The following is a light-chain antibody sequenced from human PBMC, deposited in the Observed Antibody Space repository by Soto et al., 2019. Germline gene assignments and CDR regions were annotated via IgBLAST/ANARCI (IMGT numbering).Light chain of an antibody. J-gene: IGKJ3*01. CDR1: QSVSSN. Sequence: EIVMTQSPATLSVSPGERATLSCRASQSVSSNLAWYQQKPGQAPRLLIYGASTRATGIPARFSDSGSGTDFTLTLSSLQSADFSFYCCQQYNNWPFTFGPGTNVDIK. V-gene: IGKV3-15*01. CDR2: GAS. CDR3: QQYNNWPFT.